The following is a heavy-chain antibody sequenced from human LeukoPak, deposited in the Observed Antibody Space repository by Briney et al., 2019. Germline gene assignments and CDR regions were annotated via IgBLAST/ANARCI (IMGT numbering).Heavy chain of an antibody. J-gene: IGHJ4*02. CDR2: INPGDSDT. Sequence: GESLQISCKGSGSIFTSYWIGWVRQLPGKGLEWMGIINPGDSDTRYSPSFQGQVTISADKSISTAYLQWSSLKASDTAMYYCARLATITKNYFDYWGQGTLVTVSS. D-gene: IGHD5-12*01. CDR1: GSIFTSYW. V-gene: IGHV5-51*01. CDR3: ARLATITKNYFDY.